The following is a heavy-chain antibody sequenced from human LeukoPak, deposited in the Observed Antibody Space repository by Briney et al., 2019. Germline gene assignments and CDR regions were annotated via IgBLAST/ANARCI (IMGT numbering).Heavy chain of an antibody. CDR2: ITHTGSPM. J-gene: IGHJ4*02. CDR1: GFTFGDHY. CDR3: ARDPDTTSKVDY. D-gene: IGHD1-1*01. V-gene: IGHV3-11*01. Sequence: GGSLRLSCAASGFTFGDHYMSWIRQAPGKGLEWVSYITHTGSPMYYADSVRGRFTISRDNAKNSQYLLMNSLRAEDTAVYYCARDPDTTSKVDYWGQGTLVTVSS.